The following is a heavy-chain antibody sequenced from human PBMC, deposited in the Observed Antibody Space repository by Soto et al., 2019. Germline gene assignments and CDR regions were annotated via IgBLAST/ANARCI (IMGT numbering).Heavy chain of an antibody. J-gene: IGHJ4*02. CDR1: GYTFTTYN. Sequence: ASVKVSCKASGYTFTTYNMHWVRQAPGQGPEWMGVINPSDGTTSLAQGFQGRITMTRDTSTSTAYMELRGLRSDDTAIYYCARGAILLVLADKHYFEYWGQGTLVTVSS. D-gene: IGHD3-3*01. CDR3: ARGAILLVLADKHYFEY. CDR2: INPSDGTT. V-gene: IGHV1-46*01.